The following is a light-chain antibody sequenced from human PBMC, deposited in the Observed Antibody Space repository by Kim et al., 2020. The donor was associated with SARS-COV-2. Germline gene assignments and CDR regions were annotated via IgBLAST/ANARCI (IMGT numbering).Light chain of an antibody. CDR1: SSDVGAYKY. CDR3: SSYARSSSYV. J-gene: IGLJ1*01. Sequence: GQSSTLSCTGTSSDVGAYKYVSWYQQHPGKAPELMIFDVSERPSGISNRFSGSKSGNTASLTISGLQAEDEADYYCSSYARSSSYVFGTGTKVTVL. CDR2: DVS. V-gene: IGLV2-14*04.